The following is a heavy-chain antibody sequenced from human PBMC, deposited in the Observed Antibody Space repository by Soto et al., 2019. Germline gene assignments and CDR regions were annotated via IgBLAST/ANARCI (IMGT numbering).Heavy chain of an antibody. CDR3: AHGSGWLFDY. D-gene: IGHD6-19*01. CDR1: GFSLSTSEVG. CDR2: IYWDDDK. J-gene: IGHJ4*02. Sequence: QITLKESGPTLVKPTQTLTLTYSFSGFSLSTSEVGVGWIRQPPGKGLEWLALIYWDDDKEYSPSLRSRLTITKDTSKNQVVLIMTNLDPTDTATYYCAHGSGWLFDYWGQGTLVTVSS. V-gene: IGHV2-5*02.